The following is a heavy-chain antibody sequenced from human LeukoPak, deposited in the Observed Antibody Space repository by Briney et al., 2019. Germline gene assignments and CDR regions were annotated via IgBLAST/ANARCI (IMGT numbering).Heavy chain of an antibody. D-gene: IGHD3-10*01. CDR3: ARNFVGSLDY. J-gene: IGHJ4*02. CDR2: IYYSGST. Sequence: NSSETLSLTCTVSGGSISSYYWSWIRQPPGKGLEWIGYIYYSGSTNYNPSLKSRVTISVDTSKNQFSLKLSSVTAADTAVYYCARNFVGSLDYWGQGTLVTVSS. V-gene: IGHV4-59*01. CDR1: GGSISSYY.